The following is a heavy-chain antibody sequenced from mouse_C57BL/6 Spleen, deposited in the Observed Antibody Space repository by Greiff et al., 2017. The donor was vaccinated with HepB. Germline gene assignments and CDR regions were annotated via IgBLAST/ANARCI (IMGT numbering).Heavy chain of an antibody. D-gene: IGHD2-3*01. CDR2: IWGVGST. J-gene: IGHJ3*01. Sequence: VMLVESGPGLVAPSQSLSITCTVSGFSLTSYGVDWVRQSPGKGLEWLGVIWGVGSTNYNSALKSRLSISKDNSKSQVFLKMNSLQTDDTAMYYCASPYDGYHGGFAYWGQGTLVTVSA. V-gene: IGHV2-6*01. CDR3: ASPYDGYHGGFAY. CDR1: GFSLTSYG.